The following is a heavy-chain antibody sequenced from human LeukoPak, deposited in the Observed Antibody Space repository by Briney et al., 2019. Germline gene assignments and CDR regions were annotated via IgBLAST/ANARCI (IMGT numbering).Heavy chain of an antibody. CDR3: ARAAFFDY. Sequence: GGSLRLSCAASGFTFSSYEMNWVRQAPGKGLEWVSHISSSGSTTYYANSVKGRFTISRDNAKNSLYLQMNSLRAEDTAVYYCARAAFFDYWGQGTLVTVSS. V-gene: IGHV3-48*03. D-gene: IGHD6-25*01. CDR2: ISSSGSTT. CDR1: GFTFSSYE. J-gene: IGHJ4*02.